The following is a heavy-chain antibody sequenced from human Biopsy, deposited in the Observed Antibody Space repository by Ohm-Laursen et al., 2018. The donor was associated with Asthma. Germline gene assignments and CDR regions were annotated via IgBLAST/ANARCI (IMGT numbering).Heavy chain of an antibody. J-gene: IGHJ6*02. CDR1: GFRFDDYA. CDR3: AKDMGAGGNDPDSFIGYYGMDV. Sequence: SLRLSCTASGFRFDDYAMYWVRHAPGKGLEWVAGISWNSGNIGYAVSVKGRFIVSRDNVKNSLYLQMNSLRAEDTALYYCAKDMGAGGNDPDSFIGYYGMDVWGQGTTVTVPS. CDR2: ISWNSGNI. D-gene: IGHD3-16*01. V-gene: IGHV3-9*01.